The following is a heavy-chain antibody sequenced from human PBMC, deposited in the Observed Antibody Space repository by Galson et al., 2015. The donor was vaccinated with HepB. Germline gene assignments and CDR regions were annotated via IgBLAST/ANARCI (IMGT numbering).Heavy chain of an antibody. CDR3: AKDRYYMVVVAASTYYFDY. V-gene: IGHV3-30*18. CDR2: ISYDGSNK. CDR1: GFTFSSYG. J-gene: IGHJ4*02. Sequence: SLRLSCAASGFTFSSYGMHWVRQAPGKGLEWVAVISYDGSNKYYADSVKGRFTISRDNSKNTLYLQMNSLRAEDTAVYYCAKDRYYMVVVAASTYYFDYWGQGTLVTVSS. D-gene: IGHD2-15*01.